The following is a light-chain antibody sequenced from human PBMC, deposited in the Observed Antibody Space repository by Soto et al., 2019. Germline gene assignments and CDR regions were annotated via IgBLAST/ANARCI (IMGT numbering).Light chain of an antibody. J-gene: IGLJ1*01. V-gene: IGLV2-11*01. CDR1: SSDVGGYNY. Sequence: QSVLTQPRSVSGSPGQSVTISCTGTSSDVGGYNYVSWYQQHPGKAPQLMIYDVSKRPSGVPERFAGSKSGNTASLTISGLQAEDEADYYCCAYAGSDTLDVFGTGSKLTVL. CDR3: CAYAGSDTLDV. CDR2: DVS.